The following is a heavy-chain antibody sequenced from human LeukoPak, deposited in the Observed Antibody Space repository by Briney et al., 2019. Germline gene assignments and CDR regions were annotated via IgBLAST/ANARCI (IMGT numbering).Heavy chain of an antibody. CDR2: INGDGSDK. V-gene: IGHV3-7*03. J-gene: IGHJ4*02. D-gene: IGHD2-8*01. Sequence: GGSLRLSCAASGFTFSDYWMTWVRQAPGKGLEWVANINGDGSDKHYVDSVKGRFTISRDNARNSLYLQVNSLRGEDTAVYYCVTLNYFSFDHWGQGTLVTVSS. CDR1: GFTFSDYW. CDR3: VTLNYFSFDH.